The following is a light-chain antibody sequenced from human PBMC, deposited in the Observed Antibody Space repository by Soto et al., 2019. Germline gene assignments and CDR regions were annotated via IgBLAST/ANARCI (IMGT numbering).Light chain of an antibody. Sequence: EIVLTQSPGTLSLSPGERATLYCRASQSVTTNLAWYQQKPGQAPRLLIFDASNRATGIPPRFSGSGSGTDFTLTISSLEPEDFAVYYCQQRSNWPPITFGQGTRLEI. CDR3: QQRSNWPPIT. V-gene: IGKV3-11*01. CDR1: QSVTTN. CDR2: DAS. J-gene: IGKJ5*01.